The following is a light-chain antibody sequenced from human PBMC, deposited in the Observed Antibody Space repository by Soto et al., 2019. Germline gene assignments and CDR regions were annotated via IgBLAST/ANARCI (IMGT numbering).Light chain of an antibody. J-gene: IGKJ1*01. CDR2: AGT. CDR3: QEYNSALWT. Sequence: DIQMTQSPSSLSASVGDRVTITCRASQDISNYLAWYQQKLGKAPKLVIYAGTTLQSGVPSRFSGSGSGTDFTLTISSLQPEDVATFYCQEYNSALWTFGQGTKVEIK. V-gene: IGKV1-27*01. CDR1: QDISNY.